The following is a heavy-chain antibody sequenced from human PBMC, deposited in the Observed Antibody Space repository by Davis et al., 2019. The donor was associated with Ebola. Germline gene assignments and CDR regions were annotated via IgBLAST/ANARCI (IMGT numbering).Heavy chain of an antibody. D-gene: IGHD4-17*01. CDR1: GGTFSSYA. V-gene: IGHV1-69*13. CDR2: IIPIFGTA. CDR3: AREVSWYGDYGWFDP. J-gene: IGHJ5*02. Sequence: SVKVSCKASGGTFSSYAISWVRQAPGQGLEWMGGIIPIFGTANYAQKFQGRVTITADESASTAYMELSSLRSEDTAVYYCAREVSWYGDYGWFDPWGQGTLVTVSS.